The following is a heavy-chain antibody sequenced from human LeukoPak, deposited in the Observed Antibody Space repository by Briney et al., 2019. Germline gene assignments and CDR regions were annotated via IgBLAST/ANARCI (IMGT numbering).Heavy chain of an antibody. D-gene: IGHD3-10*01. CDR1: GGSISSSSYY. Sequence: SETLSLTCTVSGGSISSSSYYWGWIRQPPGKGLEWIGSIYYSGSTYYNPSLKSRVTISVDTSKNQFSLKLSSVTAADTAVYYCAKDGRGSGSYGDYWGQGTLVTVSS. J-gene: IGHJ4*02. V-gene: IGHV4-39*07. CDR2: IYYSGST. CDR3: AKDGRGSGSYGDY.